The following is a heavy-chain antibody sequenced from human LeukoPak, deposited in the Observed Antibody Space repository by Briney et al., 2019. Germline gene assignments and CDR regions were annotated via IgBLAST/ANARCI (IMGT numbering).Heavy chain of an antibody. CDR3: ARDSGERGSGSYLIAY. CDR1: GYTFTAYC. V-gene: IGHV1-2*02. D-gene: IGHD3-10*01. CDR2: INPNNGDT. J-gene: IGHJ4*02. Sequence: GASVKVSCKASGYTFTAYCVYWVRQAPAPGHGLEWMGWINPNNGDTIYAQKFQGRVTMTRDTSISTAYMELSRLRSDDTAVYYCARDSGERGSGSYLIAYWGQGTLVTVSS.